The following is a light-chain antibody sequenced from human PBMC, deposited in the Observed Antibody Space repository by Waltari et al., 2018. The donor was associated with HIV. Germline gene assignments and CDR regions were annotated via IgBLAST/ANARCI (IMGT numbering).Light chain of an antibody. J-gene: IGLJ2*01. V-gene: IGLV1-47*01. Sequence: QSVLTQPPSASGTPGQRVTISCSGSNSNIGTEYVYWYHQLPGAAPRLLIYRDNQRPSGVPDRCSGSKSGTSASLAISGLRSEDESDYYCAAWDDSLGGVIFGGGTKLTVL. CDR1: NSNIGTEY. CDR2: RDN. CDR3: AAWDDSLGGVI.